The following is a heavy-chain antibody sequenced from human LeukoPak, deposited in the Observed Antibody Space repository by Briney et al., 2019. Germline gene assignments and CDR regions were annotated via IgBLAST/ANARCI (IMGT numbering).Heavy chain of an antibody. J-gene: IGHJ4*02. V-gene: IGHV4-59*01. CDR1: GGSISSYC. CDR3: ARLGGSSQFDY. D-gene: IGHD1-26*01. Sequence: PSETLSLTCKVSGGSISSYCWSWVRQPPGKGLEWIGYIYYRGSTNYNSSLKSRVTVSLDTSKSQFSLKLSSVTAADTAVYYCARLGGSSQFDYWGQGILVTVSS. CDR2: IYYRGST.